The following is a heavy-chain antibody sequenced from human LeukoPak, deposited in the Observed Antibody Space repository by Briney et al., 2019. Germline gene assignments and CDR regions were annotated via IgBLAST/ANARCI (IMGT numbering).Heavy chain of an antibody. J-gene: IGHJ4*02. V-gene: IGHV3-21*01. CDR3: ARDGVGATRDFDY. CDR2: ISSSSSYI. D-gene: IGHD1-26*01. CDR1: GFTFSSYS. Sequence: GGSLRLSCAASGFTFSSYSMNWVRQAPGKGLEWVSSISSSSSYIYYADSVKGRFTISRDSAKNSLYLQMNSLRAEDTAVYYCARDGVGATRDFDYWGQGTLVTVSS.